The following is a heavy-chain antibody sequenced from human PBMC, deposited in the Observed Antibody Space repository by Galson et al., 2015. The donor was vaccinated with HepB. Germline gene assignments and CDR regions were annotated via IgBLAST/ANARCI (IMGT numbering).Heavy chain of an antibody. CDR1: GFTFSSYA. CDR3: ARGLDSSSWYDDAFDI. Sequence: SLRLSCAASGFTFSSYAMHWVRQAPGKGLEWVAVISYDGSNKYYADSVKGRFTISRDNSKNTLYLQMNSLRAEDTAVYYCARGLDSSSWYDDAFDIWGQGTMVTVSS. D-gene: IGHD6-13*01. V-gene: IGHV3-30-3*01. J-gene: IGHJ3*02. CDR2: ISYDGSNK.